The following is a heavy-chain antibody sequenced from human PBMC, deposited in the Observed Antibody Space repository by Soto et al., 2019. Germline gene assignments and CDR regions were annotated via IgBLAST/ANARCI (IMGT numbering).Heavy chain of an antibody. J-gene: IGHJ4*02. CDR1: GFTFSGSA. CDR3: TAHKGIAVAGSDY. D-gene: IGHD6-19*01. Sequence: TGGSLRLSCAASGFTFSGSAMHWVRQASGKGLEWVGRIRSKANSYATAYAASVKGRFTISRDDSKNTAYLQMNSLKTEDTAVYYCTAHKGIAVAGSDYWGQGTLVTVSS. V-gene: IGHV3-73*01. CDR2: IRSKANSYAT.